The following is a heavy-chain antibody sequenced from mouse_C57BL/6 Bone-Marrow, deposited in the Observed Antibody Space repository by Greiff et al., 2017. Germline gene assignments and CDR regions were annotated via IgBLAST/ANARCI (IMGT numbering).Heavy chain of an antibody. Sequence: QVQLQQPGAGLVKPGASVKMSCKASGYTFTSYWITWVKQRPGQGLEWIGDIYPGSGSTNYNEKFKSKATLTVDTSSSTAYMQLSSLTSEDSAVYYCASGPQLRSAWFAYWGQGTLVTVSA. CDR2: IYPGSGST. D-gene: IGHD3-2*02. CDR3: ASGPQLRSAWFAY. J-gene: IGHJ3*01. V-gene: IGHV1-55*01. CDR1: GYTFTSYW.